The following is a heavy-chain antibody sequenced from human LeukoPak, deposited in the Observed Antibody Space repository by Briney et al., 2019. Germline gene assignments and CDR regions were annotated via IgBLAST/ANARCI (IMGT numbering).Heavy chain of an antibody. V-gene: IGHV1-24*01. CDR2: CYTEDGET. CDR1: GYTLSQFT. CDR3: ATDGKGRKVTGTTY. J-gene: IGHJ4*02. Sequence: ASERVSCTVSGYTLSQFTMHWVRHAPRKRLEWRGDCYTEDGETIYAQKFQGRVTMTEDTSTDTAYMELSSLRSEDTAVYYCATDGKGRKVTGTTYWGQGTLVTVSS. D-gene: IGHD1-7*01.